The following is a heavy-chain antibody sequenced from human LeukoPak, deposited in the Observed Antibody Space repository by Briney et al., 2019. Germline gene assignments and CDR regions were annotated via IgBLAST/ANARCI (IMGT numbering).Heavy chain of an antibody. V-gene: IGHV1-69*05. CDR2: IIPIFGTA. D-gene: IGHD3-22*01. CDR1: GGTFSSYA. Sequence: SVKVSCKASGGTFSSYAISWVRQAPGQGLEWMGGIIPIFGTANYAQKFQGRVIMTRDTSTSTVYMELSSLRSEDTAVYYCTRGAPEDSSGYPPGYWGQGTLVTVSS. CDR3: TRGAPEDSSGYPPGY. J-gene: IGHJ4*02.